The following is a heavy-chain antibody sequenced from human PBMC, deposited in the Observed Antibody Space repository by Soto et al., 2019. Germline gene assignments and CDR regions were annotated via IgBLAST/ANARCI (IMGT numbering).Heavy chain of an antibody. Sequence: ASVKVSCKASGYTFTSYGISWVRQAPGQGLEWMGWISAYNGNTNYAQKLQGRVTMTTDTSTSTAYMELRSLRSDDTAVYYCARDKFPGPWVDNSGYDKWGQGTLVTVSS. CDR3: ARDKFPGPWVDNSGYDK. CDR1: GYTFTSYG. V-gene: IGHV1-18*01. D-gene: IGHD5-12*01. CDR2: ISAYNGNT. J-gene: IGHJ4*02.